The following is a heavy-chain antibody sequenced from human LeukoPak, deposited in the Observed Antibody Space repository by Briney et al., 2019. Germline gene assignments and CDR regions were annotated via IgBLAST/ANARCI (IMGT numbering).Heavy chain of an antibody. CDR1: GNYW. Sequence: GGSLRLSCAASGNYWMHWVRQAPGKGLVWDSHVNSDGSWTSYADSVKGRFTISRDNSKNTLYLQMNSLRAEDTAVYYCAKTPTDFWSGYYNPPFDYWGQGTLVTVSS. J-gene: IGHJ4*02. D-gene: IGHD3-3*01. V-gene: IGHV3-74*01. CDR2: VNSDGSWT. CDR3: AKTPTDFWSGYYNPPFDY.